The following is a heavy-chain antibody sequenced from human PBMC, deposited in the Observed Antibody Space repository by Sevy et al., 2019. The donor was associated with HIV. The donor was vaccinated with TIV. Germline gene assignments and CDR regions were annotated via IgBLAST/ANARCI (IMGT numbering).Heavy chain of an antibody. Sequence: ASVKVSCKASGGTFSSYAISWVRQAPGQGLEWMGRIIPIFGTANYAQKFQGRVTITADESTSTAYMELSSLRSEDTAVYYCARGYYYDSSGYWYWFDPWGQGTLVTVSS. CDR3: ARGYYYDSSGYWYWFDP. CDR2: IIPIFGTA. D-gene: IGHD3-22*01. CDR1: GGTFSSYA. V-gene: IGHV1-69*13. J-gene: IGHJ5*02.